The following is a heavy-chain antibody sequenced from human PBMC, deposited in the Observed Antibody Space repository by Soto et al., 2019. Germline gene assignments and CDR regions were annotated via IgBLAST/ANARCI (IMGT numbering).Heavy chain of an antibody. CDR2: ISYDGSNK. CDR1: GFTFSSYG. CDR3: AKVYGSYSY. D-gene: IGHD1-26*01. V-gene: IGHV3-30*18. Sequence: QVQLVESGGGVVQPGRSLRLSCAASGFTFSSYGMHWVRQAPGKGLEWVAVISYDGSNKYYADSVKGRFTISRDNSKNTLYLQMNSLRAEDTAVYYCAKVYGSYSYWGQGTLVTVSS. J-gene: IGHJ4*02.